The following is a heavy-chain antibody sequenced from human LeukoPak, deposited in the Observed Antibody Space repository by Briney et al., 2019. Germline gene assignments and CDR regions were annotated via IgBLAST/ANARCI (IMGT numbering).Heavy chain of an antibody. CDR3: ARRLSSSWNDAFDI. V-gene: IGHV4-39*01. Sequence: SETLSLNCTVSGGSISSSSYYWGWIRQPPGKGLEWTGSVYYSGSTYYNPSLKSRVTISVDTSKNQFSLKLSSVTAADTAVYYCARRLSSSWNDAFDIWGQGTMVTVSS. CDR2: VYYSGST. J-gene: IGHJ3*02. CDR1: GGSISSSSYY. D-gene: IGHD6-13*01.